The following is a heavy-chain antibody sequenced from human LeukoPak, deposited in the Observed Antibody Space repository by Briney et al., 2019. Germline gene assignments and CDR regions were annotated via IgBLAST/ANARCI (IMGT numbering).Heavy chain of an antibody. J-gene: IGHJ4*02. V-gene: IGHV1-18*01. Sequence: ASVKVSCKASGYTFTSYGISWVRQAPGQGLEWMGWISAYNGNTNYAQKLQGRVTMTTDTSTSTAHMELRSLRSDDTAVYYCARGKGPYGDFPFDYWGQGTLVAVSS. CDR3: ARGKGPYGDFPFDY. CDR2: ISAYNGNT. CDR1: GYTFTSYG. D-gene: IGHD4-17*01.